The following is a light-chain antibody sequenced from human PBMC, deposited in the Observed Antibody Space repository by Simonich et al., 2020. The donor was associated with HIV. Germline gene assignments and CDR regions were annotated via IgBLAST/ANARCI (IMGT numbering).Light chain of an antibody. J-gene: IGKJ5*01. Sequence: DIQMTQSPSSLSESVGDRVTITCQASQDINNYLDWYQQKPGKAPKLLIYDASNLETGVPSRFSGSGSGTIFSFTISSLQPEDIATYYCQQYDDVPITFGQGTRLDIK. V-gene: IGKV1-33*01. CDR2: DAS. CDR3: QQYDDVPIT. CDR1: QDINNY.